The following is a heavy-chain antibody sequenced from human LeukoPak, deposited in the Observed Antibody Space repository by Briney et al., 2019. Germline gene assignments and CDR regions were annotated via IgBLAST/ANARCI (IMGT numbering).Heavy chain of an antibody. CDR1: GGTISSYA. CDR3: ARDRENYGMDV. J-gene: IGHJ6*04. D-gene: IGHD3-10*01. CDR2: IIPIFGTA. V-gene: IGHV1-69*01. Sequence: ASVKVSCKASGGTISSYAISWERQAPGQGLEWMGGIIPIFGTANYAQKYQGRVTITADESTSTAYMELSSLRSEDTAVYYCARDRENYGMDVWGKGTTVTVSS.